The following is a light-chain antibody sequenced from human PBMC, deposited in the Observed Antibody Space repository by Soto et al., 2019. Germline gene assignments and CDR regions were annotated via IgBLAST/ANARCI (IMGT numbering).Light chain of an antibody. CDR3: AVWDDSLNGWV. CDR2: SND. J-gene: IGLJ3*02. CDR1: SPNIGTNA. Sequence: QSVLTQTPSASGTPGQRATISCSGSSPNIGTNAVNWCQQPPGTAPRLLIYSNDQRPPGVPDRFSGSKSGTSASLAISGLQSEDEADYFCAVWDDSLNGWVFGGGTQLTVL. V-gene: IGLV1-44*01.